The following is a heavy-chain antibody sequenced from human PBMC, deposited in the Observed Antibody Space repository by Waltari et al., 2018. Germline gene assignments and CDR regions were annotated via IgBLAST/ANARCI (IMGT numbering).Heavy chain of an antibody. CDR2: IWTSGST. V-gene: IGHV4-61*09. CDR1: GGSISSGSSY. J-gene: IGHJ5*02. D-gene: IGHD3-10*01. Sequence: QVQLQESGPGLVKPSQTLSLTCTVSGGSISSGSSYWSWIRQPAGKGLEWFGYIWTSGSTNYNPSLKRRVTIAVDTSKNKFSLKRSSVTAADTAVYYWASNYMGQGPIGGWFDPWGQGTLVTVSS. CDR3: ASNYMGQGPIGGWFDP.